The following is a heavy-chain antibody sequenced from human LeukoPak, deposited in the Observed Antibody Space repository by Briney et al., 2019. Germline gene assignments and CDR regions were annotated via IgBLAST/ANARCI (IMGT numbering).Heavy chain of an antibody. CDR1: GGSFSGYY. CDR3: ARLFTMVRGVPHYYFDY. Sequence: PSETLSLTCAVYGGSFSGYYWSWIRQPPGKGLEGIGEINHSGSTNYNPSLKSRVTISVDTSKNQFSLKLSSVTAADTAVYYCARLFTMVRGVPHYYFDYWGQGTLVTVSS. D-gene: IGHD3-10*01. CDR2: INHSGST. V-gene: IGHV4-34*01. J-gene: IGHJ4*02.